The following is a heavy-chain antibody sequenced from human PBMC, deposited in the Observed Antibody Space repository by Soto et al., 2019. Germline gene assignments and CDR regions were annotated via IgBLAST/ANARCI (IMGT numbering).Heavy chain of an antibody. CDR2: ISYDGTNK. Sequence: GGSLRLSCAASGFTFNYCAMHWVRQTPGKGLEWVALISYDGTNKFYADSVKGRFTISRDNSKNTLSLQMNSLRAEDTAVYYCARGDNSGYYYANFDYWGQGALVTVSS. CDR3: ARGDNSGYYYANFDY. V-gene: IGHV3-30*04. D-gene: IGHD3-22*01. J-gene: IGHJ4*02. CDR1: GFTFNYCA.